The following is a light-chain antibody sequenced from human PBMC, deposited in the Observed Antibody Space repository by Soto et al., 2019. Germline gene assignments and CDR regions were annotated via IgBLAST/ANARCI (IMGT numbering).Light chain of an antibody. V-gene: IGKV3-20*01. J-gene: IGKJ5*01. CDR2: GAS. Sequence: EIVMTQSPATLSVSPGERATLSCRASQSVHSNLAWYLQKPGQAPRLLIHGASSRATGIPDRISGSGSGTDFTLTISRLEPEDFAVYYCQQYGSSPITFGQGTRLEI. CDR3: QQYGSSPIT. CDR1: QSVHSN.